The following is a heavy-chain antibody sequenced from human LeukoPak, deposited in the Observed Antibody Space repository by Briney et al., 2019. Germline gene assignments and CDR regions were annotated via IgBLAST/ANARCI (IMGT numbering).Heavy chain of an antibody. V-gene: IGHV3-30-3*01. Sequence: GGSLRLSCAASGFTFSSYAMHWVRQAPGKGLEWVAVISYDGGNKYYADSVKGRFTISRDNSKNTLYLQMNSLRAEDMAVYYCASLYCSGGSCYSPNYWGQGTLVTVSS. CDR2: ISYDGGNK. CDR3: ASLYCSGGSCYSPNY. D-gene: IGHD2-15*01. CDR1: GFTFSSYA. J-gene: IGHJ4*02.